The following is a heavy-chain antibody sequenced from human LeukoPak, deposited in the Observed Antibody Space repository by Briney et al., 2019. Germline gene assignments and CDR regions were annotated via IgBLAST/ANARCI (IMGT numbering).Heavy chain of an antibody. V-gene: IGHV3-30*18. D-gene: IGHD2-2*01. CDR3: AKCRTTCYANGFDI. CDR2: ISYDGSNK. J-gene: IGHJ3*02. Sequence: GGSLRLSCAASGFTFSSYGMHWVRQAPGKGLEWVAVISYDGSNKYYADSVKGRFTISRDNSKNTLYLQMNSLRAEDTAVYYCAKCRTTCYANGFDIWGQGTMVTVSS. CDR1: GFTFSSYG.